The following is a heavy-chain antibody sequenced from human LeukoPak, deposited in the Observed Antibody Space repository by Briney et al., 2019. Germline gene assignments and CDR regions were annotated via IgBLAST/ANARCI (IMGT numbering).Heavy chain of an antibody. V-gene: IGHV1-8*01. D-gene: IGHD5-24*01. CDR2: MNPNSGNT. CDR1: EYTFTSYD. Sequence: GAPVKVSCKASEYTFTSYDINWVRQATGQGLEWMGWMNPNSGNTGYAQKFQGRVTMTRNTSISTAYMELSSLRSEDTAVYYCAREMATKAYVIDYWGQGTLVTVSS. CDR3: AREMATKAYVIDY. J-gene: IGHJ4*02.